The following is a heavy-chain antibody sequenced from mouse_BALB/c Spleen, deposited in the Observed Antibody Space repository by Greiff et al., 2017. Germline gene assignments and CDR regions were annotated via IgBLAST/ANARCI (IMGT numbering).Heavy chain of an antibody. D-gene: IGHD2-3*01. CDR1: GFTFTDYY. Sequence: EVQLVESGGGLVQPGGSLRLSCATSGFTFTDYYMSWVRQPPGKALEWLGFIRNKANGYTTEYSASVKGRFTISRDNSQSILYLQMNTLRAEDSATYNCARDGYYPYYAMDYWGQGTSVTVSS. CDR2: IRNKANGYTT. V-gene: IGHV7-3*02. J-gene: IGHJ4*01. CDR3: ARDGYYPYYAMDY.